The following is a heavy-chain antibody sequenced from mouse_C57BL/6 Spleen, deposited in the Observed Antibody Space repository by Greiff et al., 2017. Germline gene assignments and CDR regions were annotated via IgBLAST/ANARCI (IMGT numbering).Heavy chain of an antibody. CDR2: ISSGSSTI. V-gene: IGHV5-17*01. Sequence: EVQLVESGGGLVKPGGSLKLSCAASGFTFSDYGMHWVRQAPEKGLEWVAYISSGSSTIYYADTVKGRFTISRDNAKNTLFLQMTSLRSEDTAMYYCAKGGWLHYYFDYWGQGTTLTVSS. CDR1: GFTFSDYG. D-gene: IGHD2-2*01. CDR3: AKGGWLHYYFDY. J-gene: IGHJ2*01.